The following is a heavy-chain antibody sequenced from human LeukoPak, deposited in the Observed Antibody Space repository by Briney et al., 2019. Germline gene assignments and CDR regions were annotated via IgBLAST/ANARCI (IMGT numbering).Heavy chain of an antibody. CDR1: GFTFSRYG. Sequence: GGTLRLSCAASGFTFSRYGMHWVRQTPGKGLEWVAVISYDASNKYYADSVKGRFTISRDNSKNTLYLQMNSLRAEDTAVYYCAKSHGYSYGFDYWGQGTLVTVSS. CDR3: AKSHGYSYGFDY. V-gene: IGHV3-30*18. D-gene: IGHD5-18*01. J-gene: IGHJ4*02. CDR2: ISYDASNK.